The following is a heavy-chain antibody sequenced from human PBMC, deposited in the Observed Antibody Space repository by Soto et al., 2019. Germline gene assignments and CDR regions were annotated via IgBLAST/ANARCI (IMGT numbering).Heavy chain of an antibody. D-gene: IGHD3-10*01. Sequence: SETLSLTCTVSGGSISSYYWSWIRQPPGKGLEWIGYIYYSGSTNYNPSLKSRVTISVDTSKNQFSLKLSSVTAADTAVYYCATRITRYYYINVWGKGTPVTVSS. V-gene: IGHV4-59*08. CDR1: GGSISSYY. CDR2: IYYSGST. CDR3: ATRITRYYYINV. J-gene: IGHJ6*03.